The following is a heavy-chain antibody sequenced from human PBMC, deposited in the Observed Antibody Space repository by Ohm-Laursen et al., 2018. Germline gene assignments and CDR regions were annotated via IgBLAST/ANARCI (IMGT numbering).Heavy chain of an antibody. CDR2: IRSKANSYAT. V-gene: IGHV3-73*01. CDR3: TPAREWELRQ. J-gene: IGHJ4*02. CDR1: GFTFSGSA. Sequence: GSLRLSCAAFGFTFSGSAMHWVRQASGKGLEWVGRIRSKANSYATAYAASVKGRFTISRDDSKNTAYLQMNSLKTEDTAVYYCTPAREWELRQWGQGTLVTVSS. D-gene: IGHD1-26*01.